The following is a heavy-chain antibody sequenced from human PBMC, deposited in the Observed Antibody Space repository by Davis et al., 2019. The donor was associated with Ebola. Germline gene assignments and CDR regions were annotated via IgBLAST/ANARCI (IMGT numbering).Heavy chain of an antibody. Sequence: ASVKVSCKASGYTFTNYDITWVRQATGQGLEWMGWMNPNSGNTGYAQKFQGRVTMTRDTSISTAYMELSRLRSDDTAVYYCANALQTQDYYYGMDVWGQGTTVTVSS. CDR3: ANALQTQDYYYGMDV. V-gene: IGHV1-8*01. CDR1: GYTFTNYD. D-gene: IGHD2-8*01. CDR2: MNPNSGNT. J-gene: IGHJ6*02.